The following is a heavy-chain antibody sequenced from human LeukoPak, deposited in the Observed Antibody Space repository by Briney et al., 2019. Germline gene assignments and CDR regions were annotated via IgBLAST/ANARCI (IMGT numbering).Heavy chain of an antibody. Sequence: GGSLRLSCAASGFTFSSYGMYWVRQAPGKGLECVAFITYDRSEMYYADSVKGRFTISRDNSRDTLYLQVNSLRGDDTAIYYCARNRGYTYDYDSFDPWGQGTLVTVSS. D-gene: IGHD5-18*01. CDR1: GFTFSSYG. V-gene: IGHV3-30*19. CDR2: ITYDRSEM. CDR3: ARNRGYTYDYDSFDP. J-gene: IGHJ5*02.